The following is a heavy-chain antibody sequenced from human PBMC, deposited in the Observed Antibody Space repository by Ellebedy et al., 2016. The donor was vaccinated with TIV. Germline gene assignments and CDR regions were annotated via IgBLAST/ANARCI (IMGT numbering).Heavy chain of an antibody. CDR3: ARGAAGSKKGYFDY. D-gene: IGHD6-13*01. CDR2: ISSSSSYI. J-gene: IGHJ4*02. CDR1: GFTFSSYS. Sequence: GGSLRLSXAASGFTFSSYSMNWVRQAPGKGLEWVSSISSSSSYIYYADSVKGRFTISRDNAKNSLYLQMNSLRAEDTAVYYCARGAAGSKKGYFDYWGQGTLVTVSS. V-gene: IGHV3-21*01.